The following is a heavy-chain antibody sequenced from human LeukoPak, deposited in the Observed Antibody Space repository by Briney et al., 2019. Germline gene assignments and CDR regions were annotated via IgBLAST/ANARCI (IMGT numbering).Heavy chain of an antibody. Sequence: GGSLRLSCAASGFNFSSYSMNWVRQAPGKGLEWVSSISSSRSFTYYADSVNGRFNISRDNAKNSLYLQLNSLRAEDTAVYYCARESSGYFYWGQGTLVTVSS. CDR2: ISSSRSFT. V-gene: IGHV3-21*01. J-gene: IGHJ4*02. D-gene: IGHD3-22*01. CDR1: GFNFSSYS. CDR3: ARESSGYFY.